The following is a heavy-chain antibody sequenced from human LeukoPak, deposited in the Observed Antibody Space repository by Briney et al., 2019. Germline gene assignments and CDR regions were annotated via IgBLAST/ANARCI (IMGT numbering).Heavy chain of an antibody. CDR3: AREDYEAFDI. CDR2: IGPSSSSI. D-gene: IGHD4-17*01. V-gene: IGHV3-21*01. J-gene: IGHJ3*02. Sequence: GXSLRLSCAASGFTFSTYSMNWVRQAPGKGLEWVSSIGPSSSSIYYADSLKGRFTISRDNAKNSLYLQMNTLRVEDTAVYYCAREDYEAFDIWGQGTMVTVSS. CDR1: GFTFSTYS.